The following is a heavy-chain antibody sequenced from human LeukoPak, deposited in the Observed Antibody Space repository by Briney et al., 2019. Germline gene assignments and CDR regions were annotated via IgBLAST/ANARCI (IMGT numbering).Heavy chain of an antibody. CDR1: GFIFSSYS. D-gene: IGHD3-10*01. CDR2: ISSSSSYI. Sequence: PGGSLRLSCAASGFIFSSYSMNWVRQAPGKGLEWVSSISSSSSYIYYADSVKGRFTISSDNAKNSLYLQMNSLRAEDTAVYCCARASYYGSGSYYNVQAFDIWGQGTMVTVSS. J-gene: IGHJ3*02. CDR3: ARASYYGSGSYYNVQAFDI. V-gene: IGHV3-21*01.